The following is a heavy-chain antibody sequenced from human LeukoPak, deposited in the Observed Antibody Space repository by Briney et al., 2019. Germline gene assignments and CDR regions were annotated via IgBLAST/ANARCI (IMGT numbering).Heavy chain of an antibody. D-gene: IGHD6-13*01. CDR2: ISWNSGSI. J-gene: IGHJ4*02. CDR1: GFTFDDYA. Sequence: PGGSLRLSCAASGFTFDDYAMHWVRQAPGKGLEWVSGISWNSGSIGYADSVKGRFTISRDNAKNSLYLQMNSLRAEDTALYYCAKDNRAAGIDYFDYWGQGTLVTVSS. CDR3: AKDNRAAGIDYFDY. V-gene: IGHV3-9*01.